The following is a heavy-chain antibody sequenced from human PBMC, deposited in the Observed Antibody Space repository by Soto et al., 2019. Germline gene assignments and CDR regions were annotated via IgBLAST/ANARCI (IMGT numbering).Heavy chain of an antibody. CDR2: ISGSGGST. Sequence: WGSLRLSCAASGFTFSSYAMSWVRQAPGKGLEWVSAISGSGGSTYYADSVKGRFTISRDNSKNTLYLQMNSLRAEDTAVYYCAKHPLLLWFGELLVETVGLFDYWGQGTLVTVSS. J-gene: IGHJ4*02. V-gene: IGHV3-23*01. CDR3: AKHPLLLWFGELLVETVGLFDY. D-gene: IGHD3-10*01. CDR1: GFTFSSYA.